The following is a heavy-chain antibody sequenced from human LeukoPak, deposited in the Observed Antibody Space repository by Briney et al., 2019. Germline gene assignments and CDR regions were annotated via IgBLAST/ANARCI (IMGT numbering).Heavy chain of an antibody. CDR3: ARETRIAAAGTPDY. CDR2: ISAYNGNT. D-gene: IGHD6-13*01. V-gene: IGHV1-18*01. CDR1: GCTFTSYG. J-gene: IGHJ4*02. Sequence: ASVNVSCKASGCTFTSYGIRWVRQAPGQGLEGMGWISAYNGNTNYAQKLQGRVTMTTDTSTSTAYVELRSLRSDDTAVYYCARETRIAAAGTPDYWGQGTLVSVSS.